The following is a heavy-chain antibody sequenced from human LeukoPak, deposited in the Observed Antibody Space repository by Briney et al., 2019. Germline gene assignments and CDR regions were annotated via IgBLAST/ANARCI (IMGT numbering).Heavy chain of an antibody. Sequence: PSQTLSLTCAASGGSISSGGYSWSWIRQPPGKGLEWIGYIYHSGSTYYNPSLKSRVTISVDRSKNQFSLKLSSVTAADTAVYYCARVARYCSSTSCYLIFDYWGQGTLVTVSS. CDR3: ARVARYCSSTSCYLIFDY. CDR2: IYHSGST. V-gene: IGHV4-30-2*01. CDR1: GGSISSGGYS. J-gene: IGHJ4*02. D-gene: IGHD2-2*01.